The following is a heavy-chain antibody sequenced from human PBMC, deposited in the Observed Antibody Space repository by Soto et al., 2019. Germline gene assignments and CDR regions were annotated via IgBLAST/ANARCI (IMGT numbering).Heavy chain of an antibody. CDR1: GLTFSNYW. Sequence: PGGSLRLSCAASGLTFSNYWMSWVRQAPGEGVEGVANIKQDGSKQFYVDSVKGRFTISIDNAKKSLFLQMNSLRAEDTAVYYCARAGGYSGYDFFHYWGQGTLVTVSS. V-gene: IGHV3-7*01. CDR3: ARAGGYSGYDFFHY. CDR2: IKQDGSKQ. J-gene: IGHJ4*02. D-gene: IGHD5-12*01.